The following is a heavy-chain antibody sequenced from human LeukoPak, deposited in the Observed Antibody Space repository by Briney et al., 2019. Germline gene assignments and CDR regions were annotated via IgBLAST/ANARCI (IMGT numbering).Heavy chain of an antibody. J-gene: IGHJ6*02. CDR2: IYPGDSDT. CDR3: ARLRGLYYYGMDV. Sequence: GESLQISCQGSGYSFTNYWIGWVRQVPGKGLEGMGIIYPGDSDTRYSPSFQGQVTISADKSISTAYLQWSSLKASDTPMYYCARLRGLYYYGMDVWGQGTTVTVSS. CDR1: GYSFTNYW. D-gene: IGHD1-26*01. V-gene: IGHV5-51*01.